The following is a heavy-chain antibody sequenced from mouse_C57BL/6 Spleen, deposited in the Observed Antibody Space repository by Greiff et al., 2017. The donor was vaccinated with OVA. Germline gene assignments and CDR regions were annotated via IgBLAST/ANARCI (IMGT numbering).Heavy chain of an antibody. V-gene: IGHV1-76*01. Sequence: VQLQQSGAELVRPGASVKLSCKASGYTFTDYYINWVKQRPGQGLEWIARIYPGSGNTYYNEKFKGKATLTAEKSSSTAYMQLSSLTSEDSAVYFCAREIYYDYVEGYAMDYWGQGTSVTVSS. J-gene: IGHJ4*01. CDR1: GYTFTDYY. D-gene: IGHD2-4*01. CDR3: AREIYYDYVEGYAMDY. CDR2: IYPGSGNT.